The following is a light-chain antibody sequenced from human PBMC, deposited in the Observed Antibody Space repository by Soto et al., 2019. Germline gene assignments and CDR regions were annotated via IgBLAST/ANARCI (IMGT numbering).Light chain of an antibody. V-gene: IGKV3-20*01. CDR3: QQYNDWPRT. J-gene: IGKJ1*01. CDR1: QNVDSNY. CDR2: AAS. Sequence: EIVLTQSPGTLSFSQWEGATLSAGASQNVDSNYLAWYQQKPGQAPRIIIFAASGRATGIPDRFSGSGSGTDFTLTISRLEPEDFAVYYCQQYNDWPRTFGQGTKVDIK.